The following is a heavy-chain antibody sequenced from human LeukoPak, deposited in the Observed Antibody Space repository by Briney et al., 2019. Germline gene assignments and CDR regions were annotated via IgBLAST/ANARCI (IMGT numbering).Heavy chain of an antibody. CDR2: ISSSSSYM. CDR3: ARVRDLYRDY. J-gene: IGHJ4*02. Sequence: KTGGSLRLSCAASGFTFSTYTMNWVRQAPGKGLEWVSSISSSSSYMFYADSVKGRFTIFRDNTKNSLYLQMNSLRAGDTAVYYCARVRDLYRDYWGQGTLVTVSS. V-gene: IGHV3-21*01. D-gene: IGHD2-2*02. CDR1: GFTFSTYT.